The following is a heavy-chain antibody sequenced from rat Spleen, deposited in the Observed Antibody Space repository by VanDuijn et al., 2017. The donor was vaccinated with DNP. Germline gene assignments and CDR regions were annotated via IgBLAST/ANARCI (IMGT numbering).Heavy chain of an antibody. Sequence: EVQLQESGPGLVKPSQSLSLTCSVTGYSITSDYWAWIRKFPGNKMEWMGYIHYSGSTGYNPSLRSRISITRDTSKNQFFLQLNSVTTEDTATYYCARGLNYGGYIYSWYFDFWGPGTMVTVSS. CDR3: ARGLNYGGYIYSWYFDF. J-gene: IGHJ1*01. CDR1: GYSITSDY. CDR2: IHYSGST. D-gene: IGHD1-11*01. V-gene: IGHV3-1*01.